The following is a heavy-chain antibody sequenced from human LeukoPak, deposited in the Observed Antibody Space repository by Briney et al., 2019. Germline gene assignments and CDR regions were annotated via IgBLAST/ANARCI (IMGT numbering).Heavy chain of an antibody. Sequence: GASVKVSCKASGDTFSNHPINWVRQAPGQGLEWLGLINPTGGSTGYAQKFQGRVTMTRDMSTSTDYMELSSLRSEDTAIYYCARDNSVGDNAWWFDPWGQGTLVIVSS. CDR3: ARDNSVGDNAWWFDP. D-gene: IGHD1-26*01. J-gene: IGHJ5*02. CDR1: GDTFSNHP. V-gene: IGHV1-46*01. CDR2: INPTGGST.